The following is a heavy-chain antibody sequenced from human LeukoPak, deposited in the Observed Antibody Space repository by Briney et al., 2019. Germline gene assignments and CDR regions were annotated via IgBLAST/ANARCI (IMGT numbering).Heavy chain of an antibody. D-gene: IGHD3-10*01. V-gene: IGHV3-49*04. J-gene: IGHJ3*02. CDR1: GFTVSNNY. CDR2: IRSKAYGGTT. Sequence: GGSLRLSCAVSGFTVSNNYMTWVRQAPGKGLEWVGFIRSKAYGGTTEYAASVKGRFTISRDDSKSIAYLQMNSLKTEDTAVYYCTSFGYYSDAFDIWGQGTMVTVSS. CDR3: TSFGYYSDAFDI.